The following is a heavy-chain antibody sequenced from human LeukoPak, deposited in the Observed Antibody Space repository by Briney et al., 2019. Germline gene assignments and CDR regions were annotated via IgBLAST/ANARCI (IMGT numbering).Heavy chain of an antibody. CDR2: ISGSGGST. CDR1: GFTFSSYG. CDR3: ARSGERMVVTAIPNWFDP. J-gene: IGHJ5*02. Sequence: PGGSLRLSCAASGFTFSSYGMSWVRQAPGKGLEWASAISGSGGSTYYADSVKGRFTISRDNSKNTLYLQMNSLRAEDTAVYYCARSGERMVVTAIPNWFDPWGQGTLVTVSS. V-gene: IGHV3-23*01. D-gene: IGHD2-21*02.